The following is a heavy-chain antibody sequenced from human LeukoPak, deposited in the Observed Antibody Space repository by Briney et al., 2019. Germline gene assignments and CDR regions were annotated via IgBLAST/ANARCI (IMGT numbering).Heavy chain of an antibody. Sequence: PGGSLRLSCAASGFTFSSYAMSWVRQAPGKGLEWVSAISGSGGNTYYANSVKGRFTISRDNSKNTLSLQMNSLRADDTAVYFCAKGPSSDYFDYWGQGTLVTVSS. J-gene: IGHJ4*02. CDR1: GFTFSSYA. CDR3: AKGPSSDYFDY. V-gene: IGHV3-23*01. CDR2: ISGSGGNT.